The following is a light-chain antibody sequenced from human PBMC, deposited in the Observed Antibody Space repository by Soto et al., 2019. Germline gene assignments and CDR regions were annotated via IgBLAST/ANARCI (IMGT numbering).Light chain of an antibody. J-gene: IGLJ1*01. V-gene: IGLV1-44*01. CDR3: AAWDDSLNGYV. CDR2: SNN. Sequence: QSVLPQPPSASGTPGQRVTISCSGSSSNIGSNTVNWYQQLPGTAPKLLIYSNNQRPSGVPDRFSGSKSGTSASLAISGLQSEDEADYYCAAWDDSLNGYVFGTGTKVPVL. CDR1: SSNIGSNT.